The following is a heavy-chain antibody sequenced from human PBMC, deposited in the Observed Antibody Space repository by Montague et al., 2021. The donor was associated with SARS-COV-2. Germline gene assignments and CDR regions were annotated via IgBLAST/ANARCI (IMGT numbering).Heavy chain of an antibody. V-gene: IGHV4-59*01. CDR3: ARDSSGGYNWFDP. CDR2: IYYSGST. Sequence: SETLSLTCTVSGDSITSYHWSWIRQPPGKGLEWIGNIYYSGSTSYNPSLKSRVTILVDTSKNQFSLKLTSLTAADTAVYYCARDSSGGYNWFDPWGQGNLVTVSS. J-gene: IGHJ5*02. CDR1: GDSITSYH. D-gene: IGHD3-22*01.